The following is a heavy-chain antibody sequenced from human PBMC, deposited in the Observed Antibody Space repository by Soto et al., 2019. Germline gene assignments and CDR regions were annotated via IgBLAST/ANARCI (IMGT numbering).Heavy chain of an antibody. V-gene: IGHV3-23*01. J-gene: IGHJ6*02. CDR1: GFTYESYA. CDR3: AKDVVVGATTGLGDYYYYYGMDV. CDR2: INSGGTVA. Sequence: EVQLLESGGGLVQPGGSLRLSCAASGFTYESYAMSWVRQAPGKGLEWVSGINSGGTVAHYADSVKGRFAISRDNSKNTLYLQMNSLRAEDTAVYYCAKDVVVGATTGLGDYYYYYGMDVWGQGTTVTVSS. D-gene: IGHD1-26*01.